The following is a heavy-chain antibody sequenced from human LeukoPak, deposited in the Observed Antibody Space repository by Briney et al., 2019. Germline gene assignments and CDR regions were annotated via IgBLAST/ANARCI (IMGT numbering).Heavy chain of an antibody. J-gene: IGHJ3*02. CDR1: GGSISSGGYY. Sequence: PSQTLSLTCTVSGGSISSGGYYWSWIRQHPGKGLEWIGYIYYSGSTYYNPSLKSRVTISVDTSKNQFSLKLSSVTAADTAVYYCARGPAGGKRYCSSTSCYRMVPQEHAFDIWGQGTMVTVSS. D-gene: IGHD2-2*02. CDR2: IYYSGST. V-gene: IGHV4-31*03. CDR3: ARGPAGGKRYCSSTSCYRMVPQEHAFDI.